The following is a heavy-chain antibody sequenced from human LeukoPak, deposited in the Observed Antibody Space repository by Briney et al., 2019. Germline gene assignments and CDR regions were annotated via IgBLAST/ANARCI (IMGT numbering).Heavy chain of an antibody. Sequence: QPGRSLRLSCAASGFTFSSYGMHWVRQAPGKGLEWVAVIWYVGSNKYYADSVKGRFTISRDNSKNTLYLQMNSLRAEDTAVYYCARGYQLHHYYYYGMDVWGKGTTVTVSS. CDR2: IWYVGSNK. V-gene: IGHV3-33*01. D-gene: IGHD2-2*01. CDR3: ARGYQLHHYYYYGMDV. CDR1: GFTFSSYG. J-gene: IGHJ6*04.